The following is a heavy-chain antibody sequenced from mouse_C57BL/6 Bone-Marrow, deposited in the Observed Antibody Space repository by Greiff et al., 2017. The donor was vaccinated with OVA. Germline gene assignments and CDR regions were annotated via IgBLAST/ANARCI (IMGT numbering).Heavy chain of an antibody. CDR3: ARDRRRFYAMGY. CDR2: ICSGGST. J-gene: IGHJ4*01. CDR1: GFSFTSYG. Sequence: VQLQQPGPGLVQPSQCLSITCTVSGFSFTSYGVHWVRQTPGQGLEWLGVICSGGSTDYNSTFISKQSVRKDNSKSQVFLKMNMLQADDTAIYFCARDRRRFYAMGYWGQGTSVTVSS. V-gene: IGHV2-4*02.